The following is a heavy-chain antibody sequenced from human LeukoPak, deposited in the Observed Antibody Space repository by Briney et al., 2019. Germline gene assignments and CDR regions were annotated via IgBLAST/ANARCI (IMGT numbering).Heavy chain of an antibody. J-gene: IGHJ5*01. D-gene: IGHD1-14*01. CDR3: AKGSTGYVSNWYVS. V-gene: IGHV3-9*01. CDR1: GFTFDDYA. Sequence: PGGSLRLSCAASGFTFDDYAMHWVRQVPGKGLEGVSSFSWNSNYMLYGDSLKGRFTIPRDNAKNSLALHMNSLSAEDTALYFCAKGSTGYVSNWYVSWGQGTLVTVSS. CDR2: FSWNSNYM.